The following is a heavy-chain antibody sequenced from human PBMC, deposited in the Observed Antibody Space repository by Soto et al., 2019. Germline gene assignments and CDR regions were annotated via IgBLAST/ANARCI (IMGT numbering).Heavy chain of an antibody. D-gene: IGHD1-26*01. CDR3: VRGVVGSQLPYYYGMDV. Sequence: QVQLVESGGGLVKPGGSLRLSCEASGFTFSDYYMSWIRQAPGKGLEWISYISGSGSTVNYADSVKGRFTISRDNAKKSLYLQMNSLRGEDTALYYCVRGVVGSQLPYYYGMDVWGQGATVTVSS. J-gene: IGHJ6*02. V-gene: IGHV3-11*01. CDR2: ISGSGSTV. CDR1: GFTFSDYY.